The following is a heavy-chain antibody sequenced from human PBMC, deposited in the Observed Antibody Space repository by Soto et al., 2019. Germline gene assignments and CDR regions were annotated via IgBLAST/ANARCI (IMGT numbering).Heavy chain of an antibody. CDR1: GFTFSSYA. Sequence: GGSLRLSCAASGFTFSSYAMSWVRQAPGRGLEWVSLFSSSTGAGTYYADSVKGRFIISRDNSKSTLYLQMNSLRPEDTAVYYCAKRAHRDYHYFDNWGQGTLVTVSS. CDR2: FSSSTGAGT. J-gene: IGHJ4*02. D-gene: IGHD4-17*01. CDR3: AKRAHRDYHYFDN. V-gene: IGHV3-23*01.